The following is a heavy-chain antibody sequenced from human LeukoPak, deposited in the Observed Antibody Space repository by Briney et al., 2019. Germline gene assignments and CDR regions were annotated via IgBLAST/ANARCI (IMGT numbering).Heavy chain of an antibody. CDR1: GYTFTSYA. CDR2: INTNTGNP. J-gene: IGHJ5*02. V-gene: IGHV7-4-1*02. D-gene: IGHD3-10*01. CDR3: ARDLPTYYYGSGSYSQGWFDP. Sequence: ASVKVSCKAPGYTFTSYAMNWVRQAPGQGLEWMGWINTNTGNPTYAQGFTGRFVFSLDTSVSTAYLQISSLKAEDTAVYYCARDLPTYYYGSGSYSQGWFDPWGQGTLVTVSS.